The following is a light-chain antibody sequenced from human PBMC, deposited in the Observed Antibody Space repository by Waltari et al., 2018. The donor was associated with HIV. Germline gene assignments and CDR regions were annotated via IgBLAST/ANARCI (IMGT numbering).Light chain of an antibody. CDR2: RNT. J-gene: IGLJ2*01. Sequence: SYDLTQPVSVSVTLGQTARIPCGGDNVGGKAVQWYQHRPGQVRSWGSYRNTIRPSGISDRFAGSNAGTTASLTITKGQAEDEADYSCQVWHNITVIFGGGTKLSVL. V-gene: IGLV3-9*01. CDR1: NVGGKA. CDR3: QVWHNITVI.